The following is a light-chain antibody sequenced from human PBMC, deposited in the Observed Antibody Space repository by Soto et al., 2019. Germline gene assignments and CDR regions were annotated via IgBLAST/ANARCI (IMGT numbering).Light chain of an antibody. J-gene: IGKJ1*01. CDR2: GAS. CDR1: QSVSSSY. V-gene: IGKV3-20*01. CDR3: QQYGSSPWT. Sequence: EIVFTQSPGTLSLPPGERATLSCRASQSVSSSYLAWYQQKPGQAPRLLIYGASSRATGIPDRFSGSGSGTDFTLTISRLEPEDFAVYYCQQYGSSPWTFGQGTKVDIK.